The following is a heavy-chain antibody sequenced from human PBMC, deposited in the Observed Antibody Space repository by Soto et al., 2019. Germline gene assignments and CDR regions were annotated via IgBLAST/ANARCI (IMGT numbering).Heavy chain of an antibody. CDR3: ARRGASDYGGNRRPYYFDR. CDR1: GGSISGYY. J-gene: IGHJ4*02. Sequence: SETLSLTCAVTGGSISGYYWIWVRRPPGKGLECIGDIYYSGSTNYHPSLKSRVTISVDTSKNQFSLTLSSVNAEHTAVFYCARRGASDYGGNRRPYYFDRWGQGDLVTGSS. V-gene: IGHV4-59*01. CDR2: IYYSGST. D-gene: IGHD4-17*01.